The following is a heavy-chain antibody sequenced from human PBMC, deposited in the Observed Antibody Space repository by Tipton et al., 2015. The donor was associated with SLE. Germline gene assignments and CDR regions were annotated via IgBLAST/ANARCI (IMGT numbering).Heavy chain of an antibody. CDR1: GFTFSSYA. CDR3: SKGKLREATSSGCFES. CDR2: SYSAGART. J-gene: IGHJ4*03. V-gene: IGHV3-23*03. Sequence: SLRLSCSASGFTFSSYAMSWVRQTPGKGLEWVSVSYSAGARTDYADSVRGRFTISRHSSKTTLYLQMNSLRADDTAVYYWSKGKLREATSSGCFESWGQGTRVTVSS. D-gene: IGHD4-17*01.